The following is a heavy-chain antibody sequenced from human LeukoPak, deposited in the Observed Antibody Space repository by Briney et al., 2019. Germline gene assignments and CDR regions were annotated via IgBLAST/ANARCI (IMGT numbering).Heavy chain of an antibody. CDR3: ARERYQYSSSGGMDV. V-gene: IGHV3-7*01. J-gene: IGHJ6*02. Sequence: PGGSLRLSCAASGFTFSDYYMTWVRQAPGKGLEWVANIKQDGSEKYYVDSVKGRFTISRDNAKNLLYLQMNSLRAEDTAVYYCARERYQYSSSGGMDVWGQGTTVTVSS. CDR2: IKQDGSEK. D-gene: IGHD6-6*01. CDR1: GFTFSDYY.